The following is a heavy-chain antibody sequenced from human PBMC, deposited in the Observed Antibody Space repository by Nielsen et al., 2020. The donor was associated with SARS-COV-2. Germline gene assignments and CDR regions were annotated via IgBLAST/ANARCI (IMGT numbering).Heavy chain of an antibody. Sequence: SLKISCAASGFTFDDYAMHWVRQAPGKGLEWVSGISWNSGSIGYADSVKGRFTISRDNAKNTLYLQMNSLRAEDTAVYYCARGEAIYDYWGQGTLVTVSS. CDR1: GFTFDDYA. V-gene: IGHV3-9*01. CDR2: ISWNSGSI. CDR3: ARGEAIYDY. J-gene: IGHJ4*02. D-gene: IGHD1-26*01.